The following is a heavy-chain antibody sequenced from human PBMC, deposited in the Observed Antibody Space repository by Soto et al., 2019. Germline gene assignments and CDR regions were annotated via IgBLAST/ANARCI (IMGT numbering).Heavy chain of an antibody. D-gene: IGHD5-18*01. V-gene: IGHV3-23*01. CDR2: ISGSGGSS. J-gene: IGHJ6*02. CDR1: GFTFTKFA. Sequence: GGSLRLSCAASGFTFTKFALSWVRQAPGKGLEWVSGISGSGGSSYYADSVKGRFTISRDNSKSTLFLQMNGLRAEDTAVYYCAKRGYSYGSAMDVWGQGTTVTVSS. CDR3: AKRGYSYGSAMDV.